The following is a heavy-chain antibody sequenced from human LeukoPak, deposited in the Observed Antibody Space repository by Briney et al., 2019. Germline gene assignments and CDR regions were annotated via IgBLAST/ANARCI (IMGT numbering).Heavy chain of an antibody. J-gene: IGHJ3*02. Sequence: SETPSLTCTVSGGSISSYYWSWILQPPGKGLEWIGYIYYSGSTNYNPSLKSRVTISVDTSKNQFSLKLSSVTAADTAVYYCAREYYYDSSGGVVAFDIWGQGTMVTVSS. D-gene: IGHD3-22*01. CDR1: GGSISSYY. CDR3: AREYYYDSSGGVVAFDI. V-gene: IGHV4-59*01. CDR2: IYYSGST.